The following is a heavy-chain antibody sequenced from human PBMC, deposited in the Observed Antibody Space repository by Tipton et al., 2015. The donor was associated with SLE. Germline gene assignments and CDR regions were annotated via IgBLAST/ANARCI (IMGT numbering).Heavy chain of an antibody. V-gene: IGHV4-61*08. Sequence: TLSLTCVVSDVPISSGGYSWNWIRQPPGKGLEWIGHVYYTGSTRYNPSLKSRLTISVDTSKNQFSLRLNSVTAADAAVYYCARDSLNWGTYYHGIDVWGQGTTVTVSS. CDR1: DVPISSGGYS. J-gene: IGHJ6*02. CDR3: ARDSLNWGTYYHGIDV. D-gene: IGHD7-27*01. CDR2: VYYTGST.